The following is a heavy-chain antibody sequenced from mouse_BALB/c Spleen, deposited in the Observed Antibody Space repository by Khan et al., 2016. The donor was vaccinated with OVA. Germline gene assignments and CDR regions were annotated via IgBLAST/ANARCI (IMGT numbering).Heavy chain of an antibody. CDR3: ARVFYRYDEGYWYFDV. V-gene: IGHV5-6-3*01. CDR2: INSNGGTS. J-gene: IGHJ1*01. CDR1: GFTFSGYG. Sequence: EVELVESGGGLVQPGGSLKLSCAASGFTFSGYGMSWVRQTPDKRLELVATINSNGGTSYYPDSVKGRFTISRDNAKNNLHLQMSRLKSEDTAMYYCARVFYRYDEGYWYFDVWGAGTTVTVSS. D-gene: IGHD2-14*01.